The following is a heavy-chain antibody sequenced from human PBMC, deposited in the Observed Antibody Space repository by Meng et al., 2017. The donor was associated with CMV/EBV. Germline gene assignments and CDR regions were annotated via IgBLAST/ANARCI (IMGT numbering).Heavy chain of an antibody. CDR3: ARDLTGSTRGGRFDS. V-gene: IGHV1-8*03. J-gene: IGHJ5*01. CDR2: ISAYSGNT. CDR1: GYTFTSYG. Sequence: ASVKVSCKASGYTFTSYGISWVRQAPGQGLEWMGWISAYSGNTGYAQKFQGRVTVTRNTSISTAYMELSSLRSEDTAVYYCARDLTGSTRGGRFDSWGQGTLVTVSS. D-gene: IGHD1-7*01.